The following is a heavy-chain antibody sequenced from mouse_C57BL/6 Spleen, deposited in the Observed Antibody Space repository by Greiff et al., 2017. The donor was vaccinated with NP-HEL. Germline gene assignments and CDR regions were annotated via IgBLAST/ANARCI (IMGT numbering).Heavy chain of an antibody. J-gene: IGHJ2*01. V-gene: IGHV1-50*01. Sequence: VQLQQSGAELVKPGASVKLSCKASGYTFTSYWMQWVKQRPGQGLEWIGEIDPSDSYTNYNQKFKGKATLTVDTSSSTAYMQLSSLTSEDSAVYYGARGYYGTRDWGQGTTLTVSS. CDR2: IDPSDSYT. CDR3: ARGYYGTRD. CDR1: GYTFTSYW. D-gene: IGHD1-1*01.